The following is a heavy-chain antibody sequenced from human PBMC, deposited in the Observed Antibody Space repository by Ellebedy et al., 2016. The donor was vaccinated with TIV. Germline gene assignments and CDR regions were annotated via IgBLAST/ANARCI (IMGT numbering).Heavy chain of an antibody. CDR3: ARERYDSSGYYYYRFFDY. CDR1: GGSISSGGYY. CDR2: INHSGST. V-gene: IGHV4-61*08. Sequence: MPSETLSLTCTVSGGSISSGGYYWSWIRQPPGKGLEWIGEINHSGSTNYNPSLKSRVTISVDTSKNQFSLKLSSVTAADTAVYYCARERYDSSGYYYYRFFDYWGQGTLVTVSS. J-gene: IGHJ4*02. D-gene: IGHD3-22*01.